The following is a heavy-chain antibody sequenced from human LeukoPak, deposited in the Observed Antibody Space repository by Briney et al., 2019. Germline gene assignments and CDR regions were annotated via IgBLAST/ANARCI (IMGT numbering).Heavy chain of an antibody. CDR1: GSTFSNYS. V-gene: IGHV3-21*01. CDR2: ITSGSRYI. Sequence: GGSLRLSCAASGSTFSNYSMNWVRQAPGKGLEWVSSITSGSRYIYYADSVKGRLTISRDNAKNSLYLQMNSLRAEDTAVYYCARGGYSSGGWGAYFDYWGQGTLVTVSS. J-gene: IGHJ4*02. D-gene: IGHD6-19*01. CDR3: ARGGYSSGGWGAYFDY.